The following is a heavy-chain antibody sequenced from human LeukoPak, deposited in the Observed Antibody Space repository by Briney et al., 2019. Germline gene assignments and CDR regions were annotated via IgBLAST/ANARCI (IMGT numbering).Heavy chain of an antibody. J-gene: IGHJ1*01. Sequence: GGSLRLSCAASGFAFDYYAMHWVRQAPGKGLEGGAGNSGNSGSIGYADSVKGRFTISRDNDENSLYLQMNSLRAEDTALYYCAKAVDYDILTGFPEYFQHWGQGTLVNVPS. CDR3: AKAVDYDILTGFPEYFQH. CDR2: NSGNSGSI. D-gene: IGHD3-9*01. V-gene: IGHV3-9*01. CDR1: GFAFDYYA.